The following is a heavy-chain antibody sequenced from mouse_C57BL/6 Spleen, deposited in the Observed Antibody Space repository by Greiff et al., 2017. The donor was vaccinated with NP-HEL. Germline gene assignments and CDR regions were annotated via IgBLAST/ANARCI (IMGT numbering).Heavy chain of an antibody. V-gene: IGHV1-15*01. CDR2: IDPETGGT. Sequence: QVQLQQSGAELVRPGASVTLSCKASGYTFTDYEMHWVKQTPVHGLEWIGAIDPETGGTAYNQKFKGKAILTADKYSSTAYMELRSLTSEDSAVYYCTRHDYGSRDYFDYWGQGTTLTVSS. CDR1: GYTFTDYE. J-gene: IGHJ2*01. D-gene: IGHD1-1*01. CDR3: TRHDYGSRDYFDY.